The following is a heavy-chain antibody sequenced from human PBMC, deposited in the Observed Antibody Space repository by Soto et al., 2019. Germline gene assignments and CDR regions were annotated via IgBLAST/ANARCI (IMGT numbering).Heavy chain of an antibody. V-gene: IGHV1-18*01. D-gene: IGHD1-26*01. CDR2: ISANNGNT. J-gene: IGHJ4*01. Sequence: QVQLVQSGAEVKKPGASVKVSCKAYGYTFTSYGISWVRQATGQGLEWMGWISANNGNTNYAQNLQGRVTMTTDTSTRTAYMELRILRSDDTAVYYCARDRGSYALDYWGHGTLVTVSS. CDR3: ARDRGSYALDY. CDR1: GYTFTSYG.